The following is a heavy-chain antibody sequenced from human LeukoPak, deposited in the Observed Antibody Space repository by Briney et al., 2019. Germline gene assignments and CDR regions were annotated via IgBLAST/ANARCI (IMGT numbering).Heavy chain of an antibody. V-gene: IGHV3-74*01. CDR2: INSDGSST. J-gene: IGHJ4*02. D-gene: IGHD3-10*01. CDR1: GFTFSSSA. CDR3: ARGGSGSSSYFDY. Sequence: GGSLRLSCAASGFTFSSSAMSWVRQARGKGLVWVSRINSDGSSTSYADSVKGRFTISRDNAKNTLYLQMNSLRAEDTAVYYCARGGSGSSSYFDYWGQGTLVTVSS.